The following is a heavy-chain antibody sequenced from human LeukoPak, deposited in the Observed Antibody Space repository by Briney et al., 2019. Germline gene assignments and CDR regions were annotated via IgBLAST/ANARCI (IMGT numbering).Heavy chain of an antibody. Sequence: GGSLRLSCAASGFTFSSYAMSRVRQAPGKGLEWVSAISGSGGRTHYADSAKGRFTISRDNSKNTLYLQMNSLRAEDTAVYYCAKDQYYDFWSGYSNWFDPWGQGTLVTVSS. CDR2: ISGSGGRT. J-gene: IGHJ5*02. D-gene: IGHD3-3*01. CDR1: GFTFSSYA. V-gene: IGHV3-23*01. CDR3: AKDQYYDFWSGYSNWFDP.